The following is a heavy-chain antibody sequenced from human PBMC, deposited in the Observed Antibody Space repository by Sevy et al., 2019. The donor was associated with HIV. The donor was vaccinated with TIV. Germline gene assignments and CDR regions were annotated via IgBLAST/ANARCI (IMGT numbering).Heavy chain of an antibody. CDR3: AKDSRVYSSSHFDY. CDR2: ISNDGSDK. V-gene: IGHV3-30*18. CDR1: GFIFNRHG. J-gene: IGHJ4*02. D-gene: IGHD6-13*01. Sequence: GGSLRLSCGASGFIFNRHGMHWVRQAPGKGLEWVAVISNDGSDKQYADSVKGRFTISRDNSRDTLYLQMNNLRVEDTAVYYCAKDSRVYSSSHFDYWGQGTLVTVSS.